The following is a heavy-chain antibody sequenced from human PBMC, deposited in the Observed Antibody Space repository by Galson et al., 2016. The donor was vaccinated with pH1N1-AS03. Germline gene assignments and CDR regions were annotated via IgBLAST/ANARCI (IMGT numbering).Heavy chain of an antibody. Sequence: LSLTCTVSGGSISSDTFYWSWIRRPAGKGLEWIGRFYTNGNTNYNPSLKSRVTISVDTSKNHFSLKLSSVTAADTAVYYCASSTAVTPWEAAFDIWGRGTIVTVSS. D-gene: IGHD4-17*01. CDR1: GGSISSDTFY. V-gene: IGHV4-61*02. CDR2: FYTNGNT. CDR3: ASSTAVTPWEAAFDI. J-gene: IGHJ3*02.